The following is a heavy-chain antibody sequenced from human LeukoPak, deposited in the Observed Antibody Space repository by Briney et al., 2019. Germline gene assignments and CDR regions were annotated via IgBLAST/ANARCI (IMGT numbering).Heavy chain of an antibody. J-gene: IGHJ4*02. V-gene: IGHV4-39*01. CDR1: GGSISSSSYY. Sequence: SETLSLTCTVSGGSISSSSYYWGWIRKPPGKGLEWIGSIYYSGSTYYNPSLKSRVTISVDTSKNQFSLKLSSVTAADTAVYYCARIRGYSYGYRFYFDYWGQGTLVTVSS. CDR2: IYYSGST. CDR3: ARIRGYSYGYRFYFDY. D-gene: IGHD5-18*01.